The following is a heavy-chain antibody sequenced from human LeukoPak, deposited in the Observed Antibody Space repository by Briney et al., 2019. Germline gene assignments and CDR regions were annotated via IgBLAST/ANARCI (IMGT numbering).Heavy chain of an antibody. CDR1: GFTFSSYG. J-gene: IGHJ6*02. V-gene: IGHV3-33*01. CDR3: ARDVRYSSSWYNYYYYYGMDV. Sequence: GGSLRLSCATSGFTFSSYGMHWVRQAPGKGLEWVAVIWYDGSNKYYADSVKGRFTISRDNSKNTLYLQMNSLRAEDTAVYYCARDVRYSSSWYNYYYYYGMDVWGQGTTVTVSS. D-gene: IGHD6-13*01. CDR2: IWYDGSNK.